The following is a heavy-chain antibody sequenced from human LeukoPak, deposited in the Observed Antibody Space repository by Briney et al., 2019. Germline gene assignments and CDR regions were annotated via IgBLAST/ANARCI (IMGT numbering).Heavy chain of an antibody. J-gene: IGHJ4*02. Sequence: SETLSLTCTVSGGSISSYYWSWIRQPPGKGLEWIGYIYYSGSTNYNPSLKSRVTISVDTSKNQFSLNLSSVTVADTAVYYCARLRFGEYPDLSPYYFDYWGQGTLVTVSS. CDR1: GGSISSYY. V-gene: IGHV4-59*01. D-gene: IGHD3-10*01. CDR3: ARLRFGEYPDLSPYYFDY. CDR2: IYYSGST.